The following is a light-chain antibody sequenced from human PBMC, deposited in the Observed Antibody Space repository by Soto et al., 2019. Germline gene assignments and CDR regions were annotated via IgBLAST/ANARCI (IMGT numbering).Light chain of an antibody. CDR3: HQYSSLPRK. CDR2: DAS. CDR1: QSVSNNY. V-gene: IGKV3D-20*01. Sequence: EIVLTQSPATLSLSPGERATLSCGASQSVSNNYLAWTQHKPGLAPRLLIYDASTRATGIPDRFSGSGSGTDSTLTINRLEPEDFAVYYYHQYSSLPRKFGQGTKVEIK. J-gene: IGKJ1*01.